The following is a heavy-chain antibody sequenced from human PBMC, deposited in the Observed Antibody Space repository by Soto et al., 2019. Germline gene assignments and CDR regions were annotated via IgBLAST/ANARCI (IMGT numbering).Heavy chain of an antibody. V-gene: IGHV4-30-2*01. CDR3: ARSSITPRLFMYPFDY. J-gene: IGHJ4*02. D-gene: IGHD6-6*01. Sequence: SETLSLTCAVSGGSISSGGYSWSWIRQPPGKGLEWIGYIYHSGSTYYNPSLKSRVTISVDRSKNQFSLKLSSVTAADTAVYYGARSSITPRLFMYPFDYWGQGTLVTVSS. CDR2: IYHSGST. CDR1: GGSISSGGYS.